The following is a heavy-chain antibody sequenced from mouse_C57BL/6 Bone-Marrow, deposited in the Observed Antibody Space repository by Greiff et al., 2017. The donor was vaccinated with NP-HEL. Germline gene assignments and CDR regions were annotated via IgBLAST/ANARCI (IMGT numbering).Heavy chain of an antibody. CDR3: TTITAVAVDY. J-gene: IGHJ2*01. Sequence: EVQLQQSGAELVRPGASVKLSCTASGFNFKDDYMHWVKQRPEQGLEWIGWIDPENGDTEYASKFQGKATITADTSSNTAYLQLSSLTSEDTADYYCTTITAVAVDYWGQGTTLTVSS. D-gene: IGHD1-1*01. CDR2: IDPENGDT. CDR1: GFNFKDDY. V-gene: IGHV14-4*01.